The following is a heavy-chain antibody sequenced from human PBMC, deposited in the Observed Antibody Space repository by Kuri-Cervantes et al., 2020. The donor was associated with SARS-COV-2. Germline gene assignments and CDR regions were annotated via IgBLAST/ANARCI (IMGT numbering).Heavy chain of an antibody. V-gene: IGHV3-7*01. CDR2: MKRDGSEK. Sequence: SCAASGFTFSSDWMTWVRKAPGKGLEWVASMKRDGSEKYYVDSVKGRVTISRDNAKNSLDLQMNSLRPDDTAVYYCAGGYSSGWPDHWGQGTPVTVSS. D-gene: IGHD6-19*01. CDR3: AGGYSSGWPDH. CDR1: GFTFSSDW. J-gene: IGHJ5*02.